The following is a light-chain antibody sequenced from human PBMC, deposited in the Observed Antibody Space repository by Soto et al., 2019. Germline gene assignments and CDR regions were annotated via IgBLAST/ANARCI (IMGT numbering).Light chain of an antibody. Sequence: EMVLTKSPGTLSLSPGERATLSCRASQSVSSSYLAWYQQKPGQAPRLLIYGASRRATGIPDRFSGSGSGTDFTLTISRLEPEDFAVYYCQQYGSSPPITFGQGTRLEIK. CDR2: GAS. V-gene: IGKV3-20*01. CDR1: QSVSSSY. J-gene: IGKJ5*01. CDR3: QQYGSSPPIT.